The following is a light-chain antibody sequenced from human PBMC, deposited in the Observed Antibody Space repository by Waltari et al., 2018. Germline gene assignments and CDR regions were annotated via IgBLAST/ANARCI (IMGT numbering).Light chain of an antibody. CDR2: WAS. CDR3: QQYYDSPIT. Sequence: DIVMTQSPDSLTLSLGERATISCKSSQSVLRTSSNKNFLAWYQQKSGQPPKLLFYWASTRESGVPARFSGSGSGTDFTLTISSLQSEDVAIYYCQQYYDSPITFGPGTKVDV. V-gene: IGKV4-1*01. CDR1: QSVLRTSSNKNF. J-gene: IGKJ3*01.